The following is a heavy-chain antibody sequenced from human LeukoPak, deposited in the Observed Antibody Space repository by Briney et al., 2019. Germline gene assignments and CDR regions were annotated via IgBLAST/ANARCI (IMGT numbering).Heavy chain of an antibody. J-gene: IGHJ4*02. CDR1: GDSVSSINGA. Sequence: SQTLSVPCAISGDSVSSINGAWNWIRPSPSRGLEWLGRTYYRSKWYNEYAVSMEGRITINPDTSKNQFSLQLNSVTPEDTAVYYCARDLGNTGWYTFDYWGQGTLVTVSS. D-gene: IGHD6-19*01. CDR2: TYYRSKWYN. CDR3: ARDLGNTGWYTFDY. V-gene: IGHV6-1*01.